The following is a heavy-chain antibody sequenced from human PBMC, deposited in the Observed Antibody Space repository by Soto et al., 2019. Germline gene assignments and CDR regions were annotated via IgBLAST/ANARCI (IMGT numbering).Heavy chain of an antibody. CDR1: GFTFSSYS. CDR2: ISSSSSYI. V-gene: IGHV3-21*01. D-gene: IGHD3-3*01. J-gene: IGHJ4*02. Sequence: PGGSLRLSCAASGFTFSSYSMNWVRQAPGKGLEWVSSISSSSSYIYYADSVKGRFTISRDNAKNSLHLQMNSLRAEDTAVYYCARDPPFVYDFWSGPDYWGQGTLVTVSS. CDR3: ARDPPFVYDFWSGPDY.